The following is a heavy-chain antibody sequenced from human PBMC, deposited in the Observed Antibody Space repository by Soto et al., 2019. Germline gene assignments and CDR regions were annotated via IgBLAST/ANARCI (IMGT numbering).Heavy chain of an antibody. D-gene: IGHD1-26*01. V-gene: IGHV1-18*01. Sequence: QVQLVQSGAEVKKPGASVKVSCRASGYTFTSYGISWVRQAPGQGLEWMGWISAYNDKTTYARKFQGRLTMTTDTSSSTAYMELRSLRYDDTAVYYCARFTGISKWTFDSWGQGTLVTVSS. J-gene: IGHJ4*02. CDR3: ARFTGISKWTFDS. CDR2: ISAYNDKT. CDR1: GYTFTSYG.